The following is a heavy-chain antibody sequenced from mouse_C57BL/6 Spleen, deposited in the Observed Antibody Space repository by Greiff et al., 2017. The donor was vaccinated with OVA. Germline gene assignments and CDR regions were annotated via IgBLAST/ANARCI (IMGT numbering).Heavy chain of an antibody. CDR3: ANRCDYDAMDY. CDR1: GYTFTSYW. D-gene: IGHD3-3*01. CDR2: INPSSGYT. V-gene: IGHV1-7*01. J-gene: IGHJ4*01. Sequence: QVHVKQSGAELAKPGASVKLSCKASGYTFTSYWMHWVKQRPGQGLEWIGYINPSSGYTKYNQKFKDKATLTADKSSSTAYMQLSSLTYEDSAVYYCANRCDYDAMDYWGQGTSVTVSS.